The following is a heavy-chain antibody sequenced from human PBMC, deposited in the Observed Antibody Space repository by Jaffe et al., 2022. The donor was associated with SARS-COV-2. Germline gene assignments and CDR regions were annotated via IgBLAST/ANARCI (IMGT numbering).Heavy chain of an antibody. D-gene: IGHD2-15*01. Sequence: QVQLVESGGGAAQPGRSLRLSCAASGFSFSNFGMHWVRQAPGKGLEWVAAIWYDGSSKRYADSVKGRFAISTDSSKNTLYLQMNSLRVEDTATYYCARGYCGVGNCLGGYWGQGTLVTVSS. CDR3: ARGYCGVGNCLGGY. J-gene: IGHJ4*02. CDR2: IWYDGSSK. V-gene: IGHV3-33*01. CDR1: GFSFSNFG.